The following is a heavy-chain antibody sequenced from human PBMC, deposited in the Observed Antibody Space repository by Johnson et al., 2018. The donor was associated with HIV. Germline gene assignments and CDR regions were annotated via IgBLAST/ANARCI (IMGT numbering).Heavy chain of an antibody. CDR2: IRSDGNIK. D-gene: IGHD4/OR15-4a*01. Sequence: VRLVETGGGLIQPGGSLRLPCAASGLIVSTHYMNWVRQAPGKRLEWVSLIRSDGNIKYYSDSVKGRVTISRDNSKNTLYLQMNSLRAEDTAVYFCAREALYGGKKGEAFDIWGQGTMVTVSS. V-gene: IGHV3-30*02. CDR1: GLIVSTHY. CDR3: AREALYGGKKGEAFDI. J-gene: IGHJ3*02.